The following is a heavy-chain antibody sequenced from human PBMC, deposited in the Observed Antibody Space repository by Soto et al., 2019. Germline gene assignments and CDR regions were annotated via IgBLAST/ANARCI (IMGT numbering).Heavy chain of an antibody. CDR3: ARGTIHDSSESY. CDR2: IYYSGST. J-gene: IGHJ4*02. V-gene: IGHV4-31*03. D-gene: IGHD3-22*01. CDR1: GGSISSGGYY. Sequence: QVQLQESGPGLVKPSQTLSLTCTVSGGSISSGGYYWSWIRQHPGKGLEWIGYIYYSGSTYYNPYLKSRVTISVDTSKNQFSLKLSSVTDADTAVYYCARGTIHDSSESYWGQVTLVTVSS.